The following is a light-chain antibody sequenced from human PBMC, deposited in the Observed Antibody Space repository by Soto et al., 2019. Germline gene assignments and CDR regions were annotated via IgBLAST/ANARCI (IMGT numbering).Light chain of an antibody. CDR2: TNS. V-gene: IGLV1-44*01. Sequence: QSVLTQPPSASGIPGQRVTISCSGSSSNIGSNSVHWYQQLPGTAPKVLIYTNSQRPSGVPDRFSGSKSGTSASLAISGLQSEDEANYYCAAWDDILNGVVFGGGTKLTVL. CDR3: AAWDDILNGVV. J-gene: IGLJ2*01. CDR1: SSNIGSNS.